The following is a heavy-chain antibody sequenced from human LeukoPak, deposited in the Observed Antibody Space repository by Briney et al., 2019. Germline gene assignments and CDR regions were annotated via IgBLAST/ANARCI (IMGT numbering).Heavy chain of an antibody. CDR3: ARGFVGAIPNPFDY. CDR2: IIPIFGTT. J-gene: IGHJ4*02. D-gene: IGHD1-26*01. Sequence: SVKVSCKTSGGTFSSYAITWVRQTPGQGLEWMGGIIPIFGTTNYAQKFQDRVTITADKSTSTAYMKLSSLRSEDTAVYYCARGFVGAIPNPFDYWGQGTLVTVSS. CDR1: GGTFSSYA. V-gene: IGHV1-69*06.